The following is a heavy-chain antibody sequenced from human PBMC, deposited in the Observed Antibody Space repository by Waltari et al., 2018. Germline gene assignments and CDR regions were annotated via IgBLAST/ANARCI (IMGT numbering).Heavy chain of an antibody. D-gene: IGHD4-17*01. Sequence: EVQLVESGGGLVQPGGSLRPSCAASGFTFSSYWMSWVRQAPGKGLEWVANIKQDGSEKYYVDSVKGRFTISRDNAKNSLYLQMNSLRAEDTAVYYCARDLHDYGDYCDYWGQGTLVTVSS. J-gene: IGHJ4*02. CDR3: ARDLHDYGDYCDY. CDR2: IKQDGSEK. CDR1: GFTFSSYW. V-gene: IGHV3-7*01.